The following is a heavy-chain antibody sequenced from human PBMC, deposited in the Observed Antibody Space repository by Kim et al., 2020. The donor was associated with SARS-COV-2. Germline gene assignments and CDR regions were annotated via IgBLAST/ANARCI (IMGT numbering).Heavy chain of an antibody. CDR3: ARDGDYGGKSAFGFRGDPYGMDV. D-gene: IGHD4-17*01. Sequence: SVKVSCKASGGTFSSYAISWVRQAPGQGLEWMGGIIPIFGTANYAQKFQGRVTITADDSTSTAYMELSSLRSEDTAVYYCARDGDYGGKSAFGFRGDPYGMDVWGQGTTVTVS. V-gene: IGHV1-69*13. CDR1: GGTFSSYA. J-gene: IGHJ6*02. CDR2: IIPIFGTA.